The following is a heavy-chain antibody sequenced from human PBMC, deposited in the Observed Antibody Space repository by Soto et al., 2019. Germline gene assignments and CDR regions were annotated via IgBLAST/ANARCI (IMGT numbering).Heavy chain of an antibody. CDR1: KFTFSRYG. J-gene: IGHJ4*02. CDR2: ISGSGGYT. V-gene: IGHV3-23*01. D-gene: IGHD3-10*01. CDR3: AKDLGGILGVDS. Sequence: EVQLLASGGGLAQPGGSLRLSCEGSKFTFSRYGMTWIRQAPGQGLQWVSTISGSGGYTYYTDSVKGRFTISRDNSTSTLYLQMNSLRAEDTATHFCAKDLGGILGVDSWGQGIPVSVSS.